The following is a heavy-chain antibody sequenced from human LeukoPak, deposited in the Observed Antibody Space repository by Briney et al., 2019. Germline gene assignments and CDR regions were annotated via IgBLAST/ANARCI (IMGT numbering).Heavy chain of an antibody. J-gene: IGHJ5*02. CDR1: GFTFSTYA. D-gene: IGHD3-10*01. Sequence: GGSLRLSCAASGFTFSTYAVSWVRQAPGKGLEWVSGISVKYNRTYYADSVEGRFTISRDNAKNSLYLQMNSLRAEDTAVYYCARDREFQGFDPWGQGTLVTVSS. V-gene: IGHV3-23*01. CDR3: ARDREFQGFDP. CDR2: ISVKYNRT.